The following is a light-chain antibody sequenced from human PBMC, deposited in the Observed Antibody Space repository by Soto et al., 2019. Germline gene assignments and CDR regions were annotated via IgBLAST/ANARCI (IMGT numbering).Light chain of an antibody. Sequence: EILFTQSPSTPSLSPGEKATLSFSGIQSVSSSYLAWYQQKPGQAPRLLIYGASSRATGIPDRFSGSGSGTDFTLTISSLQAEDVAVYYCQQYYTTPAITFGQGTRLEI. CDR3: QQYYTTPAIT. V-gene: IGKV3-20*01. J-gene: IGKJ5*01. CDR1: QSVSSSY. CDR2: GAS.